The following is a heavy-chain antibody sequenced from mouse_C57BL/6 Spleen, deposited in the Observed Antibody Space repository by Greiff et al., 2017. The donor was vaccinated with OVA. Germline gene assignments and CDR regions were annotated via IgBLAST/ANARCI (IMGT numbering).Heavy chain of an antibody. D-gene: IGHD1-1*01. V-gene: IGHV6-3*01. J-gene: IGHJ2*01. CDR3: VSTTVVARPYYFDC. CDR1: GFTFSNYW. CDR2: IRLKSDNYET. Sequence: EVMLVESGGGLVQPGGSMKLSCVASGFTFSNYWMNWVSQSPEKGLEWVAQIRLKSDNYETHYAVSVKGRFTISRDDSKSSVYLQMNNLRAEDSVIYYCVSTTVVARPYYFDCWGQGTTRTVST.